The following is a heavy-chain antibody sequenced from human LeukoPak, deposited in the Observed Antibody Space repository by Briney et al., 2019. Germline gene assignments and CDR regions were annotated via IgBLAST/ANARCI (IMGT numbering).Heavy chain of an antibody. V-gene: IGHV6-1*01. CDR2: IYYRTHCYD. J-gene: IGHJ3*02. CDR1: GDSVSSKSGG. D-gene: IGHD3-10*01. Sequence: SRTLSLTFGISGDSVSSKSGGWNWLRQSPSRGLEWLGRIYYRTHCYDDYAASVRSRITIKPDTSKNQFSLQLNSVTPEDTAIYYCARGGLVRGSINSLIAFDIWGQGTMVTVSS. CDR3: ARGGLVRGSINSLIAFDI.